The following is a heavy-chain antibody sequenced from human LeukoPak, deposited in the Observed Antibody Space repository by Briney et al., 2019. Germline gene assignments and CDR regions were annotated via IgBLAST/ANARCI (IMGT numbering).Heavy chain of an antibody. CDR3: ARSSYCTNGCSFDY. Sequence: SETLSLTCAVYGGSFSGYYWSWIRQPPGKGLEWIGEINHSGSTNYNPSLKSRVTISVDTSKNQFSLKLSSVTAADTAVYYCARSSYCTNGCSFDYWGQGTLVTVSS. CDR1: GGSFSGYY. CDR2: INHSGST. D-gene: IGHD2-8*01. V-gene: IGHV4-34*01. J-gene: IGHJ4*02.